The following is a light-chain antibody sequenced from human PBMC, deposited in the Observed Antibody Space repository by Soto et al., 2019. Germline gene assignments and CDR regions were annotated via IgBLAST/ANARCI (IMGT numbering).Light chain of an antibody. V-gene: IGKV3-15*01. J-gene: IGKJ4*01. CDR1: QSVSNN. CDR2: AAS. CDR3: QQYNSISLLT. Sequence: EIVLTQSPGTLSLSPGERATLSCRASQSVSNNYLAWYQQKPGQAPRLLIYAASTRATGVSARFSGSGSGTEFTLTISSLQPDDFATYYCQQYNSISLLTFGGGTKVDIK.